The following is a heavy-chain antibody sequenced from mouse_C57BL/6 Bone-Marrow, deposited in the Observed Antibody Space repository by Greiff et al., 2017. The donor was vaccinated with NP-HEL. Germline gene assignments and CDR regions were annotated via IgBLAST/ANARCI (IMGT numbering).Heavy chain of an antibody. CDR3: AREETGKSWYFDV. Sequence: QVQLKQPGAELVKPGASVKLSCKASGYTFTSYWMHWVKQRPGRGLEWIGRIDPNSGGTKYNEKFKSKATLTVDKPSSTAYMQLSSLTSEDSAVYYCAREETGKSWYFDVWGTGTTVTVSS. V-gene: IGHV1-72*01. D-gene: IGHD4-1*01. J-gene: IGHJ1*03. CDR2: IDPNSGGT. CDR1: GYTFTSYW.